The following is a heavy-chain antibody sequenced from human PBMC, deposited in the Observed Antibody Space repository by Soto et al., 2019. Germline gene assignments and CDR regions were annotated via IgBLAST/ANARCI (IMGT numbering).Heavy chain of an antibody. D-gene: IGHD6-13*01. CDR3: ARAKGSSWADNASDI. CDR2: TRNKANSYTT. V-gene: IGHV3-72*01. CDR1: GFTFSDHY. Sequence: EVQLVESGGGLVQPGGSLRLSCAASGFTFSDHYMDWVRQAPGEGLEWVGRTRNKANSYTTEYAASVKGRFTSSRDDSEKSLYLQMNSLKNEDTAVYYCARAKGSSWADNASDIWGQGTMVTVSS. J-gene: IGHJ3*02.